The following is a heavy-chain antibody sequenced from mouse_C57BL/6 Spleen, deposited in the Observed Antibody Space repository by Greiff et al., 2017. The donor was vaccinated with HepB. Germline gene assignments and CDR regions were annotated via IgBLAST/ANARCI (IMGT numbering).Heavy chain of an antibody. D-gene: IGHD1-1*01. CDR2: IYPRSGNT. CDR1: GYTFTSYG. Sequence: VKLMESGAELARPGASVKLSCKASGYTFTSYGISWVKQRTGQGLEWIGEIYPRSGNTYYNEKFKGKATLTADKSSSTAYMELRSLTSKDSAVYFCARSDITTVVGFDYWGQGTTLTVSS. V-gene: IGHV1-81*01. J-gene: IGHJ2*01. CDR3: ARSDITTVVGFDY.